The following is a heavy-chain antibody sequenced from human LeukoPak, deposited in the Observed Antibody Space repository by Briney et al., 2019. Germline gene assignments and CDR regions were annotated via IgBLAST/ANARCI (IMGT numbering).Heavy chain of an antibody. CDR3: ARESGGSGDY. Sequence: ASVKVSCKASGYTFSGYYMHWVRQAPGQGLEWMGWINPNSGGTKYAQKFQGRVTMTRDTSISTAYMEVSRLRSEDTAVYYCARESGGSGDYWGQGTLVTVSS. V-gene: IGHV1-2*02. CDR1: GYTFSGYY. J-gene: IGHJ4*02. CDR2: INPNSGGT. D-gene: IGHD2-15*01.